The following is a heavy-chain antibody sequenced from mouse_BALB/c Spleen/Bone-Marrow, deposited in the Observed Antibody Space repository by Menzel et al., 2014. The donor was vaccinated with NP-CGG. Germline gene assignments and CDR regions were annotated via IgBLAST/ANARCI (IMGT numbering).Heavy chain of an antibody. Sequence: EVQLVESGGGSVKPGGSLKLSCTASGFSFSSYGMSWVRQTPEKRLEWVATITNGGNYTYYPDSVKGRFTISRDNVKNNLYLQMRSLRSEDTALYYCVRNYYGYDGYFDYWGQGTTLTVSS. V-gene: IGHV5-9-2*01. CDR3: VRNYYGYDGYFDY. D-gene: IGHD2-2*01. CDR2: ITNGGNYT. J-gene: IGHJ2*01. CDR1: GFSFSSYG.